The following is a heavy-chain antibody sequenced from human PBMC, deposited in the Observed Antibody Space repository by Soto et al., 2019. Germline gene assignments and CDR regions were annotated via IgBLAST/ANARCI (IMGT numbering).Heavy chain of an antibody. J-gene: IGHJ4*03. CDR2: INTDNGDA. V-gene: IGHV1-3*04. Sequence: AATKVSCKASGYAFTSDSICWGRHAPGQGGEWIRGINTDNGDAKYSQKFQGRVTVTMDTSATTAYMELSTVRAEDTAVYYCAGEEGYVVYWGQGTLVTVSS. CDR1: GYAFTSDS. CDR3: AGEEGYVVY.